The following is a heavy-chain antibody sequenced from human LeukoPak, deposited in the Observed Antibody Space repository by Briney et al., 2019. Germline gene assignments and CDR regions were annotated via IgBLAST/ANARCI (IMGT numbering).Heavy chain of an antibody. V-gene: IGHV1-69*13. J-gene: IGHJ3*02. D-gene: IGHD6-25*01. Sequence: ASVKVSCKASGGTFSSYAIGWVRQAPGQGLEWMGGIIPIFGTANYAQKFQGRVTITADESTSTAYMELSSLRSEDTAVYYCARVAAWDAFDIWGQGTMVTVSS. CDR3: ARVAAWDAFDI. CDR1: GGTFSSYA. CDR2: IIPIFGTA.